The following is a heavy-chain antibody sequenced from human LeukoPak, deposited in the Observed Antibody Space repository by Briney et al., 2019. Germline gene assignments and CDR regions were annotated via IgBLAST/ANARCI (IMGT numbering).Heavy chain of an antibody. CDR3: ARRGQQLEYFET. D-gene: IGHD6-13*01. CDR2: IYPGDSDT. V-gene: IGHV5-51*01. CDR1: GYSFTTYW. Sequence: GESLKISCKGFGYSFTTYWIAWVRQMPGKGLEWMGIIYPGDSDTRCSPSFQGQVTISADKSISTAYLQWTSLKASDTALYYCARRGQQLEYFETWGQGTLVTVSS. J-gene: IGHJ1*01.